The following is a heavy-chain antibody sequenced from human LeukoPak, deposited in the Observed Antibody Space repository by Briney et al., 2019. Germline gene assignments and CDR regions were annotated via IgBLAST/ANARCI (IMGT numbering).Heavy chain of an antibody. CDR1: GFTFSSYA. J-gene: IGHJ4*02. CDR2: ISGSGGST. CDR3: ARSVVAAYQYYFDY. D-gene: IGHD2-15*01. V-gene: IGHV3-23*01. Sequence: TGGSLRLSCAVSGFTFSSYAMSWVRQAPGKGMEWVSAISGSGGSTYYADSVKGRFTISRDNSKNTLYLQMNSLRAEDTAVYYCARSVVAAYQYYFDYWGQGTLVTVSS.